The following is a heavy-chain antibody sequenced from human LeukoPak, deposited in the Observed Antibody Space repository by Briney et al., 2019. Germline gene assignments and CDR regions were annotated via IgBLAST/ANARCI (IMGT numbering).Heavy chain of an antibody. J-gene: IGHJ4*02. CDR1: GFTFTSSA. D-gene: IGHD3-9*01. Sequence: ASVKVSCKASGFTFTSSAVQWVRQARGQRLEWMGIINPSGGSTSYAQKFQGRIAMTRDTSTSTVYMVLSSLRSEDTAVYYCARAYDMIDYWGQGTLVTVSS. V-gene: IGHV1-46*01. CDR3: ARAYDMIDY. CDR2: INPSGGST.